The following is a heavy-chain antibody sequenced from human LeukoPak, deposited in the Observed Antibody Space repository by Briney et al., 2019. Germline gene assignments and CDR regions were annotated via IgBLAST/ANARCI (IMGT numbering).Heavy chain of an antibody. CDR1: GYTFIDYY. J-gene: IGHJ4*02. CDR3: ARVKKLMPEFEF. V-gene: IGHV1-2*02. Sequence: GASVKVSCKSSGYTFIDYYIHWVRQAPGQGLEWMGWINPNSGATKYAQKFQARVSMTRDTSINTAYMDLTNLRSDDTAIFYCARVKKLMPEFEFWGQGTLVTVSS. CDR2: INPNSGAT. D-gene: IGHD2-2*01.